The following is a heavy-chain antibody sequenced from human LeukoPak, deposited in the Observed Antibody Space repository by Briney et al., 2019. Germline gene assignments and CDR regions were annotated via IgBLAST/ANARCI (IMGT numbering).Heavy chain of an antibody. J-gene: IGHJ3*02. CDR1: GGTFSSYA. Sequence: SVKVSCKASGGTFSSYAISWVRQAPGQGLEWMGGIIPIFGTANYAQKFQGRVTITADESTSTAYMELSSLRSDDTAVYYCAIFWSGYMAFDIWGQGTMVTVSS. CDR3: AIFWSGYMAFDI. V-gene: IGHV1-69*13. CDR2: IIPIFGTA. D-gene: IGHD3-3*01.